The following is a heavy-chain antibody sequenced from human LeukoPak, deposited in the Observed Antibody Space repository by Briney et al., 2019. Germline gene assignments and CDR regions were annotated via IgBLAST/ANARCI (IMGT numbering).Heavy chain of an antibody. CDR3: ARGVYIAAAQYGY. J-gene: IGHJ4*02. D-gene: IGHD6-13*01. CDR2: IYYSGTT. V-gene: IGHV4-59*01. CDR1: GGSISSYY. Sequence: SETLSLTCTVSGGSISSYYWSWIRQPPGKGLEWIGYIYYSGTTNYNLSLKSRVTISVDTSKNQFSLKLSSVTAADTAVYYCARGVYIAAAQYGYWGQGTLVTVS.